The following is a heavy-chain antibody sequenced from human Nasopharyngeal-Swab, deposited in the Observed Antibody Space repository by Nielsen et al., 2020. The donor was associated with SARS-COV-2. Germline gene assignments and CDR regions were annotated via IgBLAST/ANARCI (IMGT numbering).Heavy chain of an antibody. Sequence: RQAPGKGLEWLSYISNSGSTTCYVDSVKGRFTVSRDNARKSLYLQMNSLRAEDTAVYFCARRGDYGDYWGQGTLVTVSS. V-gene: IGHV3-11*01. CDR3: ARRGDYGDY. CDR2: ISNSGSTT. J-gene: IGHJ4*02. D-gene: IGHD4-17*01.